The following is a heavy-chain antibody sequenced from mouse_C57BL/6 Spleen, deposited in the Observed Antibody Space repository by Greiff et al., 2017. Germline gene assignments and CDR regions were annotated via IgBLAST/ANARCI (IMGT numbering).Heavy chain of an antibody. V-gene: IGHV5-17*01. CDR1: GFTFSDYG. J-gene: IGHJ2*01. Sequence: EVQLLESGAGLVKPGGSLKLSCAASGFTFSDYGMHWVRQAPEQGLEWVAYISSGSSTIYYADTVKGRFTITRDNAKNTLFLQMTSLRSEDTAMYYCARRDYGSSYNDYWGQGTTLTVSS. D-gene: IGHD1-1*01. CDR2: ISSGSSTI. CDR3: ARRDYGSSYNDY.